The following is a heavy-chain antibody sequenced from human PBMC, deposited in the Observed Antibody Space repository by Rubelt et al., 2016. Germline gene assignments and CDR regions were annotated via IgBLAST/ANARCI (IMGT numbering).Heavy chain of an antibody. CDR1: GGSFSGYY. J-gene: IGHJ6*02. Sequence: QVQLQQWGAGLLKPSETLSLTCAVYGGSFSGYYWSWIRQPPGKGLEWIGEINHSGSTNYNPSLKSRVTISVDTSKNQFSLKLSSVTAADTAVYYCARGETYDFWSGNNYGMDVWGQGTTVTVSS. D-gene: IGHD3-3*01. V-gene: IGHV4-34*01. CDR3: ARGETYDFWSGNNYGMDV. CDR2: INHSGST.